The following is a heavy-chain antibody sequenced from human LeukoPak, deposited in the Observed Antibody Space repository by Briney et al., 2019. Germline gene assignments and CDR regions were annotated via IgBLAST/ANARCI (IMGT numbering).Heavy chain of an antibody. V-gene: IGHV1-46*01. D-gene: IGHD2-2*02. Sequence: ASVKVSCKASGFSFTSYYKHWVRQAPGQGLEWMGVISPSGGSTTYAERFQGRVTMTRDTSTSAVYMELSSLRSEDTAVYYCARGYRKTIFDYWGLGTLVTVSS. CDR2: ISPSGGST. CDR3: ARGYRKTIFDY. CDR1: GFSFTSYY. J-gene: IGHJ4*02.